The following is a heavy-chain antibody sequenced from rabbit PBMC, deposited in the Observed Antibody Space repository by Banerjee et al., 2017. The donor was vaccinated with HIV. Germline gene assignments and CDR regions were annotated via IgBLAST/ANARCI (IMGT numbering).Heavy chain of an antibody. J-gene: IGHJ3*01. D-gene: IGHD7-1*01. CDR2: ISTGDGYT. Sequence: QQQLEESGGGLVTLGGSLTLTCKSSGFSFSGSYWICWVRQAPGKGLEWIGCISTGDGYTSYASWAKGRFTISKTSSTTVTLQMTSRTAADTATYFCARNPGGNLGTRLDLRGPGTLVTVS. CDR1: GFSFSGSYW. V-gene: IGHV1S45*01. CDR3: ARNPGGNLGTRLDL.